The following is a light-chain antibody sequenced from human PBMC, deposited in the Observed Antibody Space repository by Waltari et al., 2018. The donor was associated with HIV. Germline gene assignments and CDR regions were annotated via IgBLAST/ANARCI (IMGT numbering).Light chain of an antibody. J-gene: IGKJ4*02. CDR1: QSISSW. CDR3: QQYNSYPLT. V-gene: IGKV1-5*03. CDR2: KAS. Sequence: DIQMTQSPSTLSASVGARVTITCRASQSISSWLAWYQQTPGKAPNLLIYKASSLESGVPSRFIGSGSGTEFTLTISILQPDDFATYDCQQYNSYPLTFGGGTKVEMK.